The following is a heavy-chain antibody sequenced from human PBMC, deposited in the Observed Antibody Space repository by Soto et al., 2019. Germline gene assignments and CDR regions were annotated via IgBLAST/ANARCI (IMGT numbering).Heavy chain of an antibody. CDR1: GGSISSGDYY. CDR3: ARDGSQGYCSGGSCYGDYYYGMDV. Sequence: SETLSLTCTVSGGSISSGDYYWSWIRQPPGKGLEWIGYIYYSGSTYYNPSLKSRVTISVDTSKNQFSLKLSSVTAADTAVYYCARDGSQGYCSGGSCYGDYYYGMDVWGQGTTVTVSS. CDR2: IYYSGST. J-gene: IGHJ6*02. V-gene: IGHV4-30-4*01. D-gene: IGHD2-15*01.